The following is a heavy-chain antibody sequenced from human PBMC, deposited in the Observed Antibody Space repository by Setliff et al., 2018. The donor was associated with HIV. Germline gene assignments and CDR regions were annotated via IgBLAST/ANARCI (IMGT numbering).Heavy chain of an antibody. J-gene: IGHJ3*01. CDR2: ISAYNGNT. CDR3: AGAQSCNSCYGPHDAYDV. Sequence: ASVKVSCKASGYTFTSYYMHWVRQAPGQGLEWMGWISAYNGNTNYGQKFHGRLSMSTDTSASTAYMELRSLRPGDTAIYFCAGAQSCNSCYGPHDAYDVWGRGSMVTVSS. CDR1: GYTFTSYY. V-gene: IGHV1-18*04. D-gene: IGHD3-22*01.